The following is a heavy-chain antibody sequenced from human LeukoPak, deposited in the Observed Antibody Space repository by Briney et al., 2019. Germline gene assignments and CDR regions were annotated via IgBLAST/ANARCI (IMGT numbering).Heavy chain of an antibody. V-gene: IGHV3-23*01. CDR1: GFTFYNYA. CDR2: ISGGGDIT. J-gene: IGHJ4*02. D-gene: IGHD3-22*01. CDR3: AKDRHGFYRPTDY. Sequence: GGSLRLSCAASGFTFYNYAMNWVRQAPGKGLEWVSGISGGGDITYYADSVKGRFTISRDHSKNTLYLQMDNLTAEDTAVYYCAKDRHGFYRPTDYWGQGTLVTVSS.